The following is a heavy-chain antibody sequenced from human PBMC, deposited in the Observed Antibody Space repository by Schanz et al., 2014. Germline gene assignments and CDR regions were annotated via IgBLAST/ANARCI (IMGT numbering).Heavy chain of an antibody. V-gene: IGHV3-21*06. Sequence: DVQLLESGGGLVQPGESLRLSCAASGFTFTTYAMTWVRQAPGKGLEWVSSISSSGSSIYYADSVKGRFTISRDNANNSLFLRMNSLRAEDTAVYYCARDHQWLARYYMDVWGKGTTVTVSS. J-gene: IGHJ6*03. D-gene: IGHD6-19*01. CDR3: ARDHQWLARYYMDV. CDR2: ISSSGSSI. CDR1: GFTFTTYA.